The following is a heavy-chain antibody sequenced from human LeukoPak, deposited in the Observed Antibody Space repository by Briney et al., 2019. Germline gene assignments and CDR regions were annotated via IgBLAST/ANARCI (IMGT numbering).Heavy chain of an antibody. CDR1: GYTFTTYG. Sequence: ASVKVSCKASGYTFTTYGISWVRQAPGQGLEWMGWIDAYNGNTKYAQKLQGRVSMTTDTSTSTAYMELRSLRSDDTAAYYCARDYGSGSYRFDYWGQGTLVTVSS. D-gene: IGHD3-10*01. CDR3: ARDYGSGSYRFDY. J-gene: IGHJ4*02. CDR2: IDAYNGNT. V-gene: IGHV1-18*01.